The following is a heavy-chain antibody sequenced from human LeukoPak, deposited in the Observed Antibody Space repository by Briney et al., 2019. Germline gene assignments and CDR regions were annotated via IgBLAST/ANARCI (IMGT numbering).Heavy chain of an antibody. D-gene: IGHD6-13*01. Sequence: SETLSLTCAVSGGSISSYYWSWIRQPPGKGLEWIGYIYYSGSTNYNPSLKSRVTISADTSKNQFSLKLSSVTAAETPVYYWARAEYSSSWYADYWGQGTLVTVSS. CDR3: ARAEYSSSWYADY. J-gene: IGHJ4*02. CDR2: IYYSGST. CDR1: GGSISSYY. V-gene: IGHV4-59*01.